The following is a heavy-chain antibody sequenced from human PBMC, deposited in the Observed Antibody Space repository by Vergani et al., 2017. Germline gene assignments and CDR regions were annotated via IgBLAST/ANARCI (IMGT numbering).Heavy chain of an antibody. Sequence: EVQLSESGGGLAQPGGSLRLSCEASGFSFPGYAMSWVRQAPGKGLEWVSSVSGSSATPYYADSVKGRFIISRDNSKNTLHLQMNSLRADDTAVYYCTKGSRGYTGYFFDYWGQGTLATVSS. J-gene: IGHJ4*02. CDR1: GFSFPGYA. CDR2: VSGSSATP. V-gene: IGHV3-23*01. CDR3: TKGSRGYTGYFFDY. D-gene: IGHD5-12*01.